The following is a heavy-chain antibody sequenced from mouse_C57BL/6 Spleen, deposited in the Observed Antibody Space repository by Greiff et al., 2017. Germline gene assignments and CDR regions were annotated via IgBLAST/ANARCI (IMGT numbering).Heavy chain of an antibody. V-gene: IGHV3-6*01. CDR2: ISYDGSN. J-gene: IGHJ2*01. CDR3: ARDDYDSSYYFDY. D-gene: IGHD2-4*01. CDR1: GYSITSGYY. Sequence: EVHLVESGPGLVKPSQSLSLTCSVTGYSITSGYYWNWIRQFPGNKLEWMGYISYDGSNNYNPSLKNRISITRDTSKNQFFLKLNSVTTEDTATYYCARDDYDSSYYFDYWGQGTTLTVSS.